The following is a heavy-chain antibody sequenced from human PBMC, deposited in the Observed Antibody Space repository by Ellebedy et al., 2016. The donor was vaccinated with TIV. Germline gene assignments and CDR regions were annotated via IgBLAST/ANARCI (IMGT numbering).Heavy chain of an antibody. V-gene: IGHV3-23*01. CDR1: GFTFSSYA. CDR2: ISGIGGST. D-gene: IGHD5-12*01. J-gene: IGHJ4*02. CDR3: AKDRGYSGYVSYFDY. Sequence: GESLKISCAASGFTFSSYAMSWVRQAPGKGLEWVSAISGIGGSTYYADSVKGRFTISRDNSKNTLYLQMNSPRAEDKAVYYCAKDRGYSGYVSYFDYWGQGTLVTVSS.